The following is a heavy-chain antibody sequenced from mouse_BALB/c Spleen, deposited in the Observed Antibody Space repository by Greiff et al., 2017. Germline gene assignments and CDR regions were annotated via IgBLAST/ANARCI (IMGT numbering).Heavy chain of an antibody. D-gene: IGHD1-1*01. CDR1: GYTFTDYN. CDR2: INPNNGGT. J-gene: IGHJ3*01. CDR3: ARWGYYGSSYWFAC. V-gene: IGHV1-18*01. Sequence: EVQLQQSGPELVKPGASVKIPCKASGYTFTDYNMDWVKQSHGKSLEWIGDINPNNGGTIYNQKFKGKATLTVDKSSSTAYMELRSLTSEDTAVYYCARWGYYGSSYWFACWGQGTLVTVSA.